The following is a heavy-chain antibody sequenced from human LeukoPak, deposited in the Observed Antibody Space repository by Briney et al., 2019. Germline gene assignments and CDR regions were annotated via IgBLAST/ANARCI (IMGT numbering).Heavy chain of an antibody. J-gene: IGHJ4*02. CDR1: GYTYTTYG. CDR3: ARVNYDILTGYSLAH. Sequence: ASVKVSCKASGYTYTTYGISWVRQAPGQGLEWMGWISGNGDNTKYVQEFQGRVTMTTDTSTSTAYMDLRSLRSDDTAIYYCARVNYDILTGYSLAHWGQGTLVTVSS. CDR2: ISGNGDNT. D-gene: IGHD3-9*01. V-gene: IGHV1-18*01.